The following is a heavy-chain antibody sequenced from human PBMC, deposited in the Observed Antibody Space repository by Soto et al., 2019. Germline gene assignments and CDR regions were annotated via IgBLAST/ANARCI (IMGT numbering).Heavy chain of an antibody. CDR2: INHSGST. D-gene: IGHD2-15*01. Sequence: SETLSLTCAVYGGSFSGYYWSWIRQPPGKGLEWIGEINHSGSTNYNPSLKSLVTISVDTSKNQFSLKLSSVTAADTAVYYCARTLYGYCSGGSCYPAYYYYYGMDVWGQGTTVTVSS. J-gene: IGHJ6*02. V-gene: IGHV4-34*01. CDR3: ARTLYGYCSGGSCYPAYYYYYGMDV. CDR1: GGSFSGYY.